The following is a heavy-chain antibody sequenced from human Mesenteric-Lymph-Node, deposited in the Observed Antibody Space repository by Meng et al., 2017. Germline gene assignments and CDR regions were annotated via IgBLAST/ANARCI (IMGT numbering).Heavy chain of an antibody. V-gene: IGHV3-74*03. Sequence: GGSLRLSCAASGFTFNNYWMYWVRQGPGKGLVCVSRINPDGSATTYADSVKGRFTISRDNAKNTLDLQVNSLRVEDTAVYYCVRGSPLDAWGQGTLVTVSS. CDR3: VRGSPLDA. CDR2: INPDGSAT. D-gene: IGHD6-6*01. J-gene: IGHJ5*02. CDR1: GFTFNNYW.